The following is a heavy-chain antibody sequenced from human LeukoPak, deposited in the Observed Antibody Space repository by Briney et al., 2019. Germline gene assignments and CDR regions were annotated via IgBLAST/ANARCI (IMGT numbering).Heavy chain of an antibody. CDR3: ARFNDYGDYLFDY. D-gene: IGHD4-17*01. CDR1: GFTFSSYA. J-gene: IGHJ4*02. V-gene: IGHV3-23*01. Sequence: PGGSLRLSCAASGFTFSSYAMSWVRQAPGKGLEWVSAISGSGGSIYYADSVKGRFTIARDNSKNTLYLQMNSLRAEDTAVYYCARFNDYGDYLFDYWGQGTLVTVSS. CDR2: ISGSGGSI.